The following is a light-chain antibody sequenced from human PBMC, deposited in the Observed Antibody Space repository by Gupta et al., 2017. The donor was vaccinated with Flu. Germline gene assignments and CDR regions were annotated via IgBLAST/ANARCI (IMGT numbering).Light chain of an antibody. CDR3: AAWDDSLSGPV. V-gene: IGLV1-47*01. J-gene: IGLJ3*02. Sequence: QSVLTQPPSASETPGQTVAISCSGSSSNIGSNYVYWYQQLPGAAPKLLINRNNQRPSGVPDRFSGSKSGTSASLAISGLRSEDEADYYCAAWDDSLSGPVFGGGTKLTAL. CDR1: SSNIGSNY. CDR2: RNN.